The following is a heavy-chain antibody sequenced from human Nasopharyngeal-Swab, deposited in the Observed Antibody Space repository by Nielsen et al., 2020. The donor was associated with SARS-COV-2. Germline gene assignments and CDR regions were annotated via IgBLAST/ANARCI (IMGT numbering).Heavy chain of an antibody. CDR2: ISGSGGST. Sequence: GESLKISCAASGFTFSSYAMSWVRQAPGKGLEWVSAISGSGGSTYYADSVKDRFTISRDNSKNTLYLQMNSLRAEDTAVYYCAKAIVVVPAAMGGYYYYGMDVWGQGTTVTVSS. J-gene: IGHJ6*02. CDR3: AKAIVVVPAAMGGYYYYGMDV. CDR1: GFTFSSYA. V-gene: IGHV3-23*01. D-gene: IGHD2-2*01.